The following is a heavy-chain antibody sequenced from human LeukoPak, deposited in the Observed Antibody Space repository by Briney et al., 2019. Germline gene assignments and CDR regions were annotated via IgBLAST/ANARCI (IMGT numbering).Heavy chain of an antibody. CDR1: GYSFSTYW. J-gene: IGHJ6*03. D-gene: IGHD6-13*01. CDR2: IYPGDSDT. Sequence: GESLKISCKASGYSFSTYWIAWVRQMPGKGLEWMRIIYPGDSDTIYSPSFQGQVTISADKSISTAYLQWSSLKASDTALYYCARRTGAASYYYYMDVWGKGTTVTVSS. CDR3: ARRTGAASYYYYMDV. V-gene: IGHV5-51*01.